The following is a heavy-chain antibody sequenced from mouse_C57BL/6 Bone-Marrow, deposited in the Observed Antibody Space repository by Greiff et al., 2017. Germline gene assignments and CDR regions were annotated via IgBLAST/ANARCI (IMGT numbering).Heavy chain of an antibody. CDR3: ARDTL. J-gene: IGHJ2*01. Sequence: EVKLVESGVGLVKPGGSLKLSCAASGFTFSSYAMSWVRQTPEKRLEWVATISDGGSYTYYPDNVKGRFTISRDNAKNNLYLQMSHLKSEDTAMYYCARDTLWGQGTTLTVSS. V-gene: IGHV5-4*01. CDR1: GFTFSSYA. CDR2: ISDGGSYT.